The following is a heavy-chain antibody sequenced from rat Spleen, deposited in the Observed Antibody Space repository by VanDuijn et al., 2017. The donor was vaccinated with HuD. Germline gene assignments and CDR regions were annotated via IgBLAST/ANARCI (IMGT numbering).Heavy chain of an antibody. CDR3: VRQWDY. CDR2: IIYDGSRT. Sequence: EVQLVESGGGLVQPGRSLKLSCAASGFTFSDYNMAWVRQSPKKGLEWVSTIIYDGSRTFYRDSVKGRFTISRDNAKSTLYLQMDSLRSEDTATYFCVRQWDYWGQGVMVTVSS. CDR1: GFTFSDYN. V-gene: IGHV5-7*01. J-gene: IGHJ2*01.